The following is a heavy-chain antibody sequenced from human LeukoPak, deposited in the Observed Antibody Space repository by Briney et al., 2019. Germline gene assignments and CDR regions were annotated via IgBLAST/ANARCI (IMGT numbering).Heavy chain of an antibody. CDR3: ARAPAISYFDY. Sequence: GGSLRLSCAASGFTFSSYAMHWVRQAPGKGLEWVAVISYDGSNKYYADSVKGRFTISRDNSKNTLYLQMNSLRAEDTAVYYCARAPAISYFDYWGQGTQVTVSS. J-gene: IGHJ4*02. D-gene: IGHD5-12*01. CDR2: ISYDGSNK. V-gene: IGHV3-30-3*01. CDR1: GFTFSSYA.